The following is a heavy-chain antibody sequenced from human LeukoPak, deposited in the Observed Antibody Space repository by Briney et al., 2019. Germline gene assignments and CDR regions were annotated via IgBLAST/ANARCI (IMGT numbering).Heavy chain of an antibody. Sequence: ASVKVSCKASENTFTNYYMHWVRQAPGQGLEWLGIVNPNGGRTAYAQNFQGRVSMTRDTSTTTAYMELSSLRSDDTAVYYCARDMSTAVTPISYAFDVWGQGTMVTVSS. CDR1: ENTFTNYY. D-gene: IGHD4-23*01. J-gene: IGHJ3*01. V-gene: IGHV1-46*01. CDR3: ARDMSTAVTPISYAFDV. CDR2: VNPNGGRT.